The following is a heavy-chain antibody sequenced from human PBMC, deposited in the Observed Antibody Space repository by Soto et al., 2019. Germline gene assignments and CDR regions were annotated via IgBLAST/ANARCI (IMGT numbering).Heavy chain of an antibody. V-gene: IGHV4-4*02. Sequence: QVQLQESGPRLVKPSGTLSLTCTVSGGSITNSNWWSWVRLHPAKGLEWIGDIYHAGSTKYNPSLERRVTMSVDTSNNQFALTFTCVTAADTAVYFCARGPPIVGNTTPLDSWGQGTLVTVS. J-gene: IGHJ4*02. CDR2: IYHAGST. CDR3: ARGPPIVGNTTPLDS. D-gene: IGHD1-26*01. CDR1: GGSITNSNW.